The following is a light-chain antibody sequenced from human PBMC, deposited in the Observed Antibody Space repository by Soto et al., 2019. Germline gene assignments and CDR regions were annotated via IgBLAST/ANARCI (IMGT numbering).Light chain of an antibody. J-gene: IGKJ1*01. CDR2: KVS. CDR1: QSLVFSDGNTY. V-gene: IGKV2-30*01. CDR3: QQYKDYTYT. Sequence: DVVMTQSPLSLPVTLGQPASISCRSSQSLVFSDGNTYLNWFQQRPGQSPRRLIYKVSYRDSGVPDRFSGSGSVTEFTLAIASLQPDDFATYYCQQYKDYTYTFGQGTKVDI.